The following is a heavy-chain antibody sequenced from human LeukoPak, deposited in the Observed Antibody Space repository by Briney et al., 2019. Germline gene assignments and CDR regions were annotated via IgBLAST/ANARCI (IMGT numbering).Heavy chain of an antibody. V-gene: IGHV4-30-2*01. D-gene: IGHD2-21*02. J-gene: IGHJ6*02. CDR2: IYHSGST. Sequence: SQTLSLTCAVSGGSISSGGYSWSWIRQPPGKSLEWIGYIYHSGSTYYNPSLKSRVTISVDRSKNQFSLKLSSVTAADTAVYYCARGDPSGMDVWGQGTTVTVSS. CDR3: ARGDPSGMDV. CDR1: GGSISSGGYS.